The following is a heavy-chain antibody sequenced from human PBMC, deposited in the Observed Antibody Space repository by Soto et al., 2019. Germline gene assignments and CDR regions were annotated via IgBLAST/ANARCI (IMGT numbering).Heavy chain of an antibody. Sequence: PGGSLRRGRVASGFLFSRYAMNWVRQAPGKGLERVAVISYDGSNKYYANCVKGRFTILRHXSKNTLYRQMNTLRAEDKAVYYCAIEKLAYCSCGSCYPEYFQRGGQGTLVTVSS. J-gene: IGHJ1*01. CDR1: GFLFSRYA. CDR2: ISYDGSNK. D-gene: IGHD2-15*01. CDR3: AIEKLAYCSCGSCYPEYFQR. V-gene: IGHV3-30-3*01.